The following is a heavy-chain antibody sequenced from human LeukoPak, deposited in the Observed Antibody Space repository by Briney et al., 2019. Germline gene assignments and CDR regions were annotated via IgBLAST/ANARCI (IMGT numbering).Heavy chain of an antibody. V-gene: IGHV3-64*01. D-gene: IGHD5-12*01. J-gene: IGHJ4*02. CDR1: GFTFSSYA. Sequence: GGSLRLSCAASGFTFSSYAMHWVRQAPGKGLEYVSAISSNGGSTYYANSVKGRFTISRDNSKNTLYLQMGSLRAEDMAVYYCARGQRLHWLLADYWGQGTLVTVSS. CDR3: ARGQRLHWLLADY. CDR2: ISSNGGST.